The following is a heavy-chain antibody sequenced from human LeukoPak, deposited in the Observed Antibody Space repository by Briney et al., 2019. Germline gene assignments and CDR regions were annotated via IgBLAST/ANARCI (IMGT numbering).Heavy chain of an antibody. J-gene: IGHJ4*02. D-gene: IGHD3-10*01. V-gene: IGHV3-48*03. CDR3: ARGPELLDYFDY. Sequence: GGSLRLSCAASGFTFSSYEMNWVRQAPGKGLEWVSYISSSGSTIYYADSVKGRFTISRDNAKNSLYLQMNSLRAEDTAVYYCARGPELLDYFDYWGQGTLVTVSS. CDR2: ISSSGSTI. CDR1: GFTFSSYE.